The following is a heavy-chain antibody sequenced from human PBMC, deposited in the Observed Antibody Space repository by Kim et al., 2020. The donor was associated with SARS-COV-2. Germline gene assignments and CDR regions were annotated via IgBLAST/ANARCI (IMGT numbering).Heavy chain of an antibody. CDR3: AKSVLRFLEWLSPFDY. Sequence: SVKGRFTIPRDNSKNTLYLQMNSLRAEDTAVYYCAKSVLRFLEWLSPFDYWGQGTLVTVSS. V-gene: IGHV3-23*01. D-gene: IGHD3-3*01. J-gene: IGHJ4*02.